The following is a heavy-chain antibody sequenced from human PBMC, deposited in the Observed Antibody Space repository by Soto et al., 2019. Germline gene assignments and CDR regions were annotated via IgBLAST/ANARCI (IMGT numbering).Heavy chain of an antibody. CDR1: GGSISDDY. D-gene: IGHD3-10*01. J-gene: IGHJ6*02. CDR2: ISHSGST. CDR3: AREARGVISGMDV. V-gene: IGHV4-59*01. Sequence: QMQRQESGPGLVKPSETLSLTCTVSGGSISDDYWSWIRQPPGKGLEWIGHISHSGSTNYNPSLKSRVTISVDTSKRQFSLKLSSVTAADTAVYYCAREARGVISGMDVWGQGTTVTVSS.